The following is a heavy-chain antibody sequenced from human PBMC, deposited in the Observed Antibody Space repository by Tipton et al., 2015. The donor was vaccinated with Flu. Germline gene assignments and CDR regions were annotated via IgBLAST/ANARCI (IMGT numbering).Heavy chain of an antibody. CDR2: FFHSGST. CDR1: GDSMTSSRNY. D-gene: IGHD3-3*01. Sequence: TLSLTCSVSGDSMTSSRNYWGWIRQPQGKGLEWIGSFFHSGSTYYNPSLKSRVTISVDTSKNQFSLSLIYVTAADTAVYYCARVSPGVESWFDPLGPGALVTVSS. CDR3: ARVSPGVESWFDP. V-gene: IGHV4-39*07. J-gene: IGHJ5*02.